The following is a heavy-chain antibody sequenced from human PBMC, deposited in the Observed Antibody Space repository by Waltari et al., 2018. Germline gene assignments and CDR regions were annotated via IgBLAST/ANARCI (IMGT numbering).Heavy chain of an antibody. Sequence: QVQLQESGPGLVKPSQTLSLTCTVSGGSISSGSYYWSWIRQPAGKGLEWIGRIYTSGSTNYNSSLKIRVTISVDTSKNQFSLKLSSVTAADTAVYYCAREETFYSYGPWKYNGMDVWGQGTTVTVSS. D-gene: IGHD5-18*01. J-gene: IGHJ6*02. V-gene: IGHV4-61*02. CDR1: GGSISSGSYY. CDR2: IYTSGST. CDR3: AREETFYSYGPWKYNGMDV.